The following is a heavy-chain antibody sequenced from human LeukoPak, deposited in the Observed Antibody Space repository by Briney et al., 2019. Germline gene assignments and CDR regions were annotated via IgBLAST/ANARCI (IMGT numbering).Heavy chain of an antibody. D-gene: IGHD2-2*02. V-gene: IGHV3-66*02. CDR1: GFTITSYY. CDR3: ARDTDKTSTRYFDY. CDR2: IYSDGDT. Sequence: GESLRLSCAASGFTITSYYMSWVRQAPGKGLEWVSVIYSDGDTYYADSVKGRFTISRDISKNTLNLQMNSLRPEDTAVYYCARDTDKTSTRYFDYWGQGTLVTVSS. J-gene: IGHJ4*02.